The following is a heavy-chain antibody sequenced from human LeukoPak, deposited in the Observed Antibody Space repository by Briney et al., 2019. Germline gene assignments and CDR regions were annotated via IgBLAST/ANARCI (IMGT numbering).Heavy chain of an antibody. J-gene: IGHJ4*02. CDR2: IYYSGST. V-gene: IGHV4-31*03. CDR1: GYSISSGGYV. Sequence: KASQAPSLTCTVSGYSISSGGYVSRWIRQHPGKGLEWIGHIYYSGSTYYNPSLKSRLTMSMDTSKNQFSLKLSSVTAADTAVYYGARAPCSNQADYWGQGTLVTVSS. CDR3: ARAPCSNQADY. D-gene: IGHD4-11*01.